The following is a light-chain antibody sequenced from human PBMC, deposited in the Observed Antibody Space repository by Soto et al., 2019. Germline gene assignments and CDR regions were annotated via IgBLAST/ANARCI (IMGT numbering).Light chain of an antibody. CDR1: QGLTTW. J-gene: IGKJ1*01. CDR3: QHWNDYSWT. CDR2: KTS. V-gene: IGKV1-5*03. Sequence: DIHMTQSLSTLSDSVGERAPITCGPSQGLTTWLAWYQQKPGKAPNLLVLKTSSLETGVPSRFSGSGSGTEFTLTISSLQPDDFATYYCQHWNDYSWTFGQGTKVEVK.